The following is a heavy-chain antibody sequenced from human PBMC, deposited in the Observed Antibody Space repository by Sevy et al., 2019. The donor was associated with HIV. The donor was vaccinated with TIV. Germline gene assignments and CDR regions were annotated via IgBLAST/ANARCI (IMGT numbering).Heavy chain of an antibody. J-gene: IGHJ4*02. Sequence: GGSLRLSCAASGFTFSSYEMNWVRQAPGKGLEWVSYISSSGSTIYYAVSVKGRFTISRDNAKNSLYLQMNSLRAEDTAVYYCARGIRSFDYWGQGTLVTVSS. CDR2: ISSSGSTI. V-gene: IGHV3-48*03. D-gene: IGHD3-3*01. CDR3: ARGIRSFDY. CDR1: GFTFSSYE.